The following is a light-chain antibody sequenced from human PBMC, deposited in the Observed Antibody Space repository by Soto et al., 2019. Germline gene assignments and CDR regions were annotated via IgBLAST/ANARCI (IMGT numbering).Light chain of an antibody. CDR2: GAS. Sequence: EIVMTQSPATLSVSPGERATLSCRASQSVSSNLAWYQQKPGQAPRLLIYGASTRATGISARFSDSASGTEFTLTISSLQSEDFAAYSCQQYNNWPYTFGQGTKLEIK. CDR1: QSVSSN. J-gene: IGKJ2*01. V-gene: IGKV3-15*01. CDR3: QQYNNWPYT.